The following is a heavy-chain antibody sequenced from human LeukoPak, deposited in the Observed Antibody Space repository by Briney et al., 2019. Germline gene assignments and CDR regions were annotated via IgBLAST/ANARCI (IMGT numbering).Heavy chain of an antibody. CDR1: GYSFTSYW. CDR2: IYPGDSDT. J-gene: IGHJ6*02. CDR3: ARLPVVPEYTDYYYYGMDV. Sequence: GESLKISCKGSGYSFTSYWIGWVRQMPGKGPGWMGIIYPGDSDTRYSPSFQGQVTISADKSISTAYLQWSSLKASDTAMYYCARLPVVPEYTDYYYYGMDVWGQGTTVTVPS. V-gene: IGHV5-51*01. D-gene: IGHD2-15*01.